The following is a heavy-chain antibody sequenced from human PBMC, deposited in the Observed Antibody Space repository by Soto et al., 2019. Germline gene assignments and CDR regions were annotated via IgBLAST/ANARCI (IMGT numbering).Heavy chain of an antibody. Sequence: ASVKVSCKASGYSFTSFDINWARQATGQGLEWMGYMNPNSGHTGYAQKFQGRVTMTRNTSISTAYMELSSLRSEDTAVYYCARVHPYTDSGDFYFCFDPWGQGTLVTVSS. V-gene: IGHV1-8*01. CDR2: MNPNSGHT. D-gene: IGHD3-22*01. CDR3: ARVHPYTDSGDFYFCFDP. CDR1: GYSFTSFD. J-gene: IGHJ5*02.